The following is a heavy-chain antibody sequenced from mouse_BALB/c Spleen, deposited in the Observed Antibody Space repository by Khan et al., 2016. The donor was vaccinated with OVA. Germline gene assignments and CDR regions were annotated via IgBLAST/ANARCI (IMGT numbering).Heavy chain of an antibody. D-gene: IGHD1-1*01. CDR1: GYSITSNYA. Sequence: EVQLQESGPGLVKPSQSLSLTCTVTGYSITSNYAWNWIRQFPGNKLEWMGYIRYSGSTSYNPSLKSRISITRDTSKNQFFLQLNSVTTEDTDTYYGARGNYYGYAMDYWGQGTSVTVSS. CDR3: ARGNYYGYAMDY. V-gene: IGHV3-2*02. CDR2: IRYSGST. J-gene: IGHJ4*01.